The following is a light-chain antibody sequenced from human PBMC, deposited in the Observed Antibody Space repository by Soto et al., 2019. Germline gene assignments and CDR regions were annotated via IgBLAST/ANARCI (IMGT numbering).Light chain of an antibody. V-gene: IGKV1-5*01. CDR1: ESLSTW. Sequence: DIQMTQSPSTLSAYVGDRVIITCRASESLSTWLAWYQQKPGTAPILLIYDVSRLESGVPSRFSGRGSGTEFTLTISSLQPDDFATYYCQQYFSYPLTFGGGTKVDIK. J-gene: IGKJ4*01. CDR3: QQYFSYPLT. CDR2: DVS.